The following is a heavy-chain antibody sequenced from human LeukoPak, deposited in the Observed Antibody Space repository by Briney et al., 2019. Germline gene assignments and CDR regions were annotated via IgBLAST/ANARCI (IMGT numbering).Heavy chain of an antibody. CDR3: AKQATRGVDYYFDY. Sequence: GGSLRLSSAVSGFTFTNYAMGWGRQAPGKGLEWGSDISGSGGSIYYADSVKGRFTISRDNSKNTLYLQMNSVRAEDTAVYYCAKQATRGVDYYFDYWGQGTLLTVSS. V-gene: IGHV3-23*01. J-gene: IGHJ4*02. CDR1: GFTFTNYA. D-gene: IGHD3-10*01. CDR2: ISGSGGSI.